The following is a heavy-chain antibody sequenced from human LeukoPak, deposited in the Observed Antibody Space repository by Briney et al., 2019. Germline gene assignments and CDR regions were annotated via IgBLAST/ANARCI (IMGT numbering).Heavy chain of an antibody. V-gene: IGHV3-11*04. CDR1: GFNFNEFY. CDR2: ISGSGTII. Sequence: GGSLRLSCAASGFNFNEFYMSWIRQAPGKGLECISYISGSGTIIYFADSVKGRFTISRDSAKNSLYLQMNSLRAEDTAVYYCARDPPHSGYAMDVWGPGTTVTVAS. CDR3: ARDPPHSGYAMDV. J-gene: IGHJ6*02. D-gene: IGHD6-19*01.